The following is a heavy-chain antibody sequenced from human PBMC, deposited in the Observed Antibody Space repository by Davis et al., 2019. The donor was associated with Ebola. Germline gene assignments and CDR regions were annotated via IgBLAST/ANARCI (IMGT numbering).Heavy chain of an antibody. D-gene: IGHD1-26*01. CDR2: IFPDDSDA. CDR3: ARQGGGSGRLTSFDY. V-gene: IGHV5-51*01. CDR1: GYGFTNYW. Sequence: GESLKISCKGSGYGFTNYWIGWVRQMPGKGLEWMGFIFPDDSDATYSPSFQGQVTLSADKSFATAYLQWRSLKASDTAMYYCARQGGGSGRLTSFDYWGRGTLVTVSS. J-gene: IGHJ4*02.